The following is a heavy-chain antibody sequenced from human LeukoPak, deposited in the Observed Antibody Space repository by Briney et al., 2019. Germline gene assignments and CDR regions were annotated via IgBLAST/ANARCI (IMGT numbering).Heavy chain of an antibody. CDR3: VRDSDHVRDY. J-gene: IGHJ4*02. CDR1: GFTFTTYW. D-gene: IGHD3-10*01. V-gene: IGHV3-7*01. Sequence: GGSLRLSCAASGFTFTTYWMSWVRQAPGKGLEWVANIKQDGTEKYYVDSVKGRFTISRDNAKNSLYLQMNSLRAEDTAVYYCVRDSDHVRDYWGQGTLVTVSS. CDR2: IKQDGTEK.